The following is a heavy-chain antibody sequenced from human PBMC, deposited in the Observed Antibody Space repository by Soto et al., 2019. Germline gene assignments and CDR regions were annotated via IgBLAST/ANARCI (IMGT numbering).Heavy chain of an antibody. J-gene: IGHJ6*03. CDR2: TYYRSRWYN. V-gene: IGHV6-1*01. CDR1: WDSVSSNSAA. D-gene: IGHD1-7*01. CDR3: AGTTSHQWYYMDV. Sequence: PSRTLSLTCSISWDSVSSNSAAWNWIRLSPSRGLEWLARTYYRSRWYNDYAVSVRSRITVNPDTSKNQFSLQLTSVTPEDTAVYYCAGTTSHQWYYMDVWGKGTTLTVSS.